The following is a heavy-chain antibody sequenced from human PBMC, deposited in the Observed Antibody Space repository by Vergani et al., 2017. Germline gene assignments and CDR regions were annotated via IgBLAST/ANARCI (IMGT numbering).Heavy chain of an antibody. CDR1: GFSFRNAW. J-gene: IGHJ6*02. Sequence: VHLVESGGGIVKPGGSLRLSCVASGFSFRNAWMNWVRRTPGKGLEWVGRTKSTFDRGTTDYAAAVKGRFTISRDDSKNTLFLQMNGLKTEDIGVYYCTTDPRYCGDGSCYWLRDHHYYGMDVWGQGTTVTVSS. V-gene: IGHV3-15*07. CDR2: TKSTFDRGTT. CDR3: TTDPRYCGDGSCYWLRDHHYYGMDV. D-gene: IGHD2-21*01.